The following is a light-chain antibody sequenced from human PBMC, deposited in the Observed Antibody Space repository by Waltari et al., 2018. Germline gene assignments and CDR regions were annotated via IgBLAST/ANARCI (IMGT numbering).Light chain of an antibody. V-gene: IGKV1-NL1*01. J-gene: IGKJ1*01. CDR2: FAS. CDR1: QDINNS. CDR3: QQLYSTPRT. Sequence: DIQMTQSPSSLSASVGDRVTVTCRASQDINNSLAWYQQKPGQAPKLLLYFASTLESGVPSRFSGGGSGTENTLTISSLQPEDFAIYFCQQLYSTPRTFGQGTKVDIK.